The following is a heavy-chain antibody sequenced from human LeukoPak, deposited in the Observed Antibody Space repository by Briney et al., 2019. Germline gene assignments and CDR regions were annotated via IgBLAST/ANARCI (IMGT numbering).Heavy chain of an antibody. CDR1: GFTFDDYV. V-gene: IGHV3-21*01. Sequence: AGGSLRLSCAASGFTFDDYVMTWVRQAPGKGLEWVSSISSSSSYIYYADSVKGRFTISRDNAKNSLYLQMNSLRAEDTAVYYCARDRLSPHLYYYDSSGLNYWGQGTLVTVSS. J-gene: IGHJ4*02. CDR3: ARDRLSPHLYYYDSSGLNY. D-gene: IGHD3-22*01. CDR2: ISSSSSYI.